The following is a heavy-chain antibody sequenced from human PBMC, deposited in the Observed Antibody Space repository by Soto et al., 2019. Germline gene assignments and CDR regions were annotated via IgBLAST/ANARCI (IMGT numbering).Heavy chain of an antibody. V-gene: IGHV3-33*01. Sequence: GGSLRLSCAASGFTFSSYGMHWVRQAPGKGLEWVAVIWYDGSNKYYADSVKGRFTISRDNSKNTLYLQMNSLRAEDTAVYYCARDVEDIVVVPAASPSSGMDVWGQGTTVTVSS. J-gene: IGHJ6*02. D-gene: IGHD2-2*01. CDR1: GFTFSSYG. CDR2: IWYDGSNK. CDR3: ARDVEDIVVVPAASPSSGMDV.